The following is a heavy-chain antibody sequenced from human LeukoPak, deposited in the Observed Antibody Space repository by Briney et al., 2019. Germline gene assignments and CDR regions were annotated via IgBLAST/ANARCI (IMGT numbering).Heavy chain of an antibody. CDR2: IRSKANSYAT. CDR3: TRVGATTGY. J-gene: IGHJ4*02. D-gene: IGHD1-26*01. Sequence: GGSLRLSCAASGFTFSSYAMSWVRQAPGKGLEWVGRIRSKANSYATAYAASVKGRFTISRDDSKNAAYLQMNSLKTEDTAVYYCTRVGATTGYWGQGTLVTVSS. V-gene: IGHV3-73*01. CDR1: GFTFSSYA.